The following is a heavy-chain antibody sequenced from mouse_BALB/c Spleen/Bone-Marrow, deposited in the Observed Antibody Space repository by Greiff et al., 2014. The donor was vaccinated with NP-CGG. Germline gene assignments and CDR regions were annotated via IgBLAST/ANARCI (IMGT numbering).Heavy chain of an antibody. D-gene: IGHD2-3*01. CDR3: ARVYLWYFDV. Sequence: QVHVKQSGPGLVAPSQSLSITCTVSGFSLTSYGVHWVRQLPGKGLEWLGVIWAGGSTNYNSALMSRLSISKDNSKSQVFLKMNSLQTDDTAMYYCARVYLWYFDVWGAGTTVTVSS. J-gene: IGHJ1*01. CDR2: IWAGGST. CDR1: GFSLTSYG. V-gene: IGHV2-9*02.